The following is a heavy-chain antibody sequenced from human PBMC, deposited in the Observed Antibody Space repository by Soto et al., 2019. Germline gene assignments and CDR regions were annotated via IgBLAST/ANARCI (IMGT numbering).Heavy chain of an antibody. CDR2: IYYSGST. CDR3: ARDGSGSYNQYYYYYMDV. D-gene: IGHD3-10*01. J-gene: IGHJ6*03. CDR1: GASISSGGYY. V-gene: IGHV4-39*02. Sequence: SEILSLTCTVSGASISSGGYYWSWIRQPPGKGLEWIGSIYYSGSTYYNPSLKSRVTISVDTSKNQFSLKLSSVTAADTAVYYCARDGSGSYNQYYYYYMDVWGKGTTVTVSS.